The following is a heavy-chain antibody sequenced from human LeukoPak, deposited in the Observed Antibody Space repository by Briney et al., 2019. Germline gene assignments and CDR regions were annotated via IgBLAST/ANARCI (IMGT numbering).Heavy chain of an antibody. CDR1: GFTFRSYG. V-gene: IGHV3-23*01. CDR2: ISGSGGST. CDR3: AKDPSLFTPLDPTYYGDYVFGAPYYFDY. Sequence: HTGRSLRLSCAASGFTFRSYGMHWVRQAPGKGLEWVSAISGSGGSTYYADSVKGRFTISRDNSKNTLYLQMNSLRAEDTAVYYCAKDPSLFTPLDPTYYGDYVFGAPYYFDYWGQGTLVTVSS. D-gene: IGHD4-17*01. J-gene: IGHJ4*02.